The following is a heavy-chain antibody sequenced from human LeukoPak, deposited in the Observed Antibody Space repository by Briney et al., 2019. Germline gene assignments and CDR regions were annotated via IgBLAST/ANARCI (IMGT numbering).Heavy chain of an antibody. CDR3: ARMHPTNTAGNGMDV. D-gene: IGHD5-18*01. CDR2: IIPILGIA. CDR1: GGTFSSYA. V-gene: IGHV1-69*10. J-gene: IGHJ6*02. Sequence: SVKVSCKASGGTFSSYAISWVRQAPGQGLEWMGWIIPILGIANYAQKFQGRVTLTADKSTSTAYMELSSLRSEDTAVYYCARMHPTNTAGNGMDVWGQGTTVTVSS.